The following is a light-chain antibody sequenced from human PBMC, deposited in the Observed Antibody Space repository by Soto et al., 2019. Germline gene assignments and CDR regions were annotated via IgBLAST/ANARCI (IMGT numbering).Light chain of an antibody. V-gene: IGKV3-20*01. CDR2: GAS. Sequence: EIVLTQSPGTLSLSPGERATLSCRASQSVSSGYLAWYQQKPGQAPRLLMYGASNRATGIPDRFSGSGSGTDFTLTISRLEPEDIAVYCCQQYGSSRWTLGQGTKVEIK. CDR3: QQYGSSRWT. CDR1: QSVSSGY. J-gene: IGKJ1*01.